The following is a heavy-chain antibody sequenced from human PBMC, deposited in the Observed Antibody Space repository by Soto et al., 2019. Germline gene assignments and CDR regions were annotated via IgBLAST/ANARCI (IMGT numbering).Heavy chain of an antibody. D-gene: IGHD2-15*01. CDR3: AREPAWYGGKPLGL. J-gene: IGHJ2*01. Sequence: HPGGSLRLSCASSGVTVSSNYMSWVRQAPGKGLEWVSVIYSGGSTYYADSVKGRFTISRDNAKNSLYLQMNSLRAEDTAVYYCAREPAWYGGKPLGLWGRGTLVTVSS. CDR1: GVTVSSNY. V-gene: IGHV3-66*01. CDR2: IYSGGST.